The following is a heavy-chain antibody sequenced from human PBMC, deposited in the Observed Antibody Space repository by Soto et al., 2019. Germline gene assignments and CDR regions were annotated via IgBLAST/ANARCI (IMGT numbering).Heavy chain of an antibody. CDR1: GYTFTTYD. J-gene: IGHJ4*02. V-gene: IGHV1-8*01. Sequence: QVQLVQSGAEVKEPGASVKVSCKASGYTFTTYDIYWMRQATGQGLEWMGWMNPYTGNTGYAQKFQGRVTVTRNTSISPVYMEMSGLRLDDTAVYYCARRKERSGPHYFDYWGQGSQVTVSS. CDR2: MNPYTGNT. CDR3: ARRKERSGPHYFDY. D-gene: IGHD6-25*01.